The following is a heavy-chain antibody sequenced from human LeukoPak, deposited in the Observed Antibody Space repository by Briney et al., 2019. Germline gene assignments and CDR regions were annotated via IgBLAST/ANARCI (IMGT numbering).Heavy chain of an antibody. V-gene: IGHV3-30*02. D-gene: IGHD6-19*01. CDR1: GFAFSRHG. CDR2: IPYDGSNK. J-gene: IGHJ4*02. CDR3: ASGYSGYSSGWYEVY. Sequence: GGSLRPSCAASGFAFSRHGIHWVRQAPGKGLEWVAFIPYDGSNKFYADSVKGRFTISRDNSKNTLYLQMNSLRTEDTAVYYCASGYSGYSSGWYEVYWGQGTLVTVSS.